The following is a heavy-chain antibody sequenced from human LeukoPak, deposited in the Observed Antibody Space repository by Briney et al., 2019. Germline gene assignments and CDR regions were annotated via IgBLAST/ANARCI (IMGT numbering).Heavy chain of an antibody. D-gene: IGHD6-19*01. CDR3: ARGAPYSSGWAFDY. CDR2: IYTSGSN. Sequence: SETLSLTCTVSGGSISSYYWSWIRQPAGKGLEWIGRIYTSGSNNYNPSLKSRVTMSFTTSKNQFSLKLSSVTAADTAVYYCARGAPYSSGWAFDYWGQGTLVTVSS. V-gene: IGHV4-4*07. CDR1: GGSISSYY. J-gene: IGHJ4*02.